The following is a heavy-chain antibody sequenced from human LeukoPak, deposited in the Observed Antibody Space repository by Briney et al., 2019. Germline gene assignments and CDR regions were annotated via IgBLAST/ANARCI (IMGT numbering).Heavy chain of an antibody. CDR1: GESFSGYY. Sequence: PSETLSLTCAVYGESFSGYYWSWIRQPPGKGLEWIGEINHRGRTNYNPSLKSRVTISVDTSKSQFSLNLSSVTAADTSVYYCARVDYGDYSKAFDYWGQGTLVTVSS. D-gene: IGHD4-17*01. CDR2: INHRGRT. V-gene: IGHV4-34*01. J-gene: IGHJ4*02. CDR3: ARVDYGDYSKAFDY.